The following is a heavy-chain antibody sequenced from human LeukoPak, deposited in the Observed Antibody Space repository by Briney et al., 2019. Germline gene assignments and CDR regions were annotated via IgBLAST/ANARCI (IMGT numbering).Heavy chain of an antibody. Sequence: GGSLRLSCAASGFTFSSYAMHWVRQAPGKGLEWVAVISYDGSNKYYADSVKGRFTISRDSSKNTLYLQMNSLRAEDTAVYYCATSASRHCSSTSCYYYYGMDVWGQGTTVTVSS. CDR2: ISYDGSNK. CDR3: ATSASRHCSSTSCYYYYGMDV. CDR1: GFTFSSYA. J-gene: IGHJ6*02. V-gene: IGHV3-30-3*01. D-gene: IGHD2-2*01.